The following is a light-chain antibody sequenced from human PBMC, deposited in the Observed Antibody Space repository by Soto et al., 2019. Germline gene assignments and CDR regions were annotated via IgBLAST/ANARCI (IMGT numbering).Light chain of an antibody. CDR1: HSLVSSDGNTY. J-gene: IGKJ4*01. CDR3: LQSTHRPPT. CDR2: EIP. V-gene: IGKV2-30*01. Sequence: DVVMTQSPLSLPVTLGQPASISCRSSHSLVSSDGNTYFHWFHQRPGQAPRRLIHEIPKRDSGVSDRFSGSGSGADFSLKISRVEAEDVGVFYCLQSTHRPPTFGGGARVEIK.